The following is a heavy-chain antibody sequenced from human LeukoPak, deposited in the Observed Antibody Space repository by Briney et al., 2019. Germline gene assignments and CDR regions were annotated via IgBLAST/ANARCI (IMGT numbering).Heavy chain of an antibody. J-gene: IGHJ4*02. CDR2: ISAYNGNT. Sequence: ASVKVSCKASGYTFTSYGISWVRQAPGQGLEWMGWISAYNGNTNYAQKLQGRVTMTTDTSTSTAYMELRSLRSDDTAVYYCARTSDAAGIAAAGGFDYWGQGTLVTVSS. V-gene: IGHV1-18*01. D-gene: IGHD6-13*01. CDR3: ARTSDAAGIAAAGGFDY. CDR1: GYTFTSYG.